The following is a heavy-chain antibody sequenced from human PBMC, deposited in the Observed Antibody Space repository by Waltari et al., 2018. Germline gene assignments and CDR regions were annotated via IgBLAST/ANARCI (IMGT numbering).Heavy chain of an antibody. CDR3: ARGRYYYDSSGYYYVDY. J-gene: IGHJ4*02. CDR1: GGTFSSYA. CDR2: SMPIFGTA. Sequence: QVQLVQSGAEVKKPGSSVKVSCKASGGTFSSYAISWVRQAPGQGLEWMVGSMPIFGTANYARKFQGRVTITADESTSTAYMELSSLRSEDTAVYYCARGRYYYDSSGYYYVDYWGQGTLVTVSS. D-gene: IGHD3-22*01. V-gene: IGHV1-69*12.